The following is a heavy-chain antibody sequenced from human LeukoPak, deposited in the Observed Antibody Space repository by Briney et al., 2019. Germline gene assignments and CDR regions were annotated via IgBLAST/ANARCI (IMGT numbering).Heavy chain of an antibody. J-gene: IGHJ1*01. CDR1: GFTFRRYW. V-gene: IGHV3-7*01. Sequence: GGPLRLSCAASGFTFRRYWMTWVRQAPGKKPEWVANIKEDGSEKYYDDSVRGRFTISRDNAKNTLYLDMNSLRAEDTAVFFCATDQDHGYFRQWGQGTLVIVSS. CDR2: IKEDGSEK. CDR3: ATDQDHGYFRQ. D-gene: IGHD3-22*01.